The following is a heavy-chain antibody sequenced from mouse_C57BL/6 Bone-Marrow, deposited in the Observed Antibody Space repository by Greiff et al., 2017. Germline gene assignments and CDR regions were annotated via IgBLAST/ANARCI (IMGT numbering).Heavy chain of an antibody. V-gene: IGHV1-42*01. CDR3: APGVTTPYYFDY. J-gene: IGHJ2*01. D-gene: IGHD2-2*01. CDR1: GYSFTGYY. CDR2: INPSTGGT. Sequence: EVQLQESGPELVKPGASVKISCTASGYSFTGYYMNWVKQSPEKSRKWIEEINPSTGGTTYNHKFKAKATLTVDKSSSTAYMQLKSLTTEDAAVDYSAPGVTTPYYFDYWGQGTTLTVSS.